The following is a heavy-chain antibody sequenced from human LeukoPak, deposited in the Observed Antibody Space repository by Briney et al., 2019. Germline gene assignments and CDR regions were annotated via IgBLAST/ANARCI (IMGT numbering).Heavy chain of an antibody. CDR3: AKAPGRFGESTSFDY. CDR1: GFTFSSYA. Sequence: PGGSLRPSCAASGFTFSSYAMSWVRQAPGKGLEWVSAISGSGGSTYYADSVKGRFTISRDNSKNTLYLQMNSLRAEDTAVYYCAKAPGRFGESTSFDYWGQGTLVTVSS. CDR2: ISGSGGST. J-gene: IGHJ4*02. V-gene: IGHV3-23*01. D-gene: IGHD3-10*01.